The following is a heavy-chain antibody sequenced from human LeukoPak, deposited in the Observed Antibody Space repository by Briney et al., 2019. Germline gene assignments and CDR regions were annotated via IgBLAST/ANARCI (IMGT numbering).Heavy chain of an antibody. J-gene: IGHJ4*02. CDR3: ARVTAAGCDY. CDR2: ISSSGSTI. Sequence: GGSLRLSCAASGFTFSSYEMSWVRQAPGKGLEWVSYISSSGSTIYYADSLKGRFTISRDNAKNSLYLQVNSLRAEDTAVYYCARVTAAGCDYWGQGTLVTVS. CDR1: GFTFSSYE. D-gene: IGHD6-13*01. V-gene: IGHV3-48*03.